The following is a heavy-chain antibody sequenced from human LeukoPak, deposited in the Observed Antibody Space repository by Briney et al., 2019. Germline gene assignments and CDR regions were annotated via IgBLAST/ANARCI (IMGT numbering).Heavy chain of an antibody. CDR3: AKGGRYFDWHDAFDI. V-gene: IGHV1-24*01. J-gene: IGHJ3*02. CDR1: GYTLTELS. Sequence: EASVKVSCKVSGYTLTELSMHWVRQAPGKGLEWMGGFDPEDGETIYAQKFQGRVTMTEDTSTDTAYMELSSLRSEDTAVYYCAKGGRYFDWHDAFDIWGQGTMVTVSS. CDR2: FDPEDGET. D-gene: IGHD3-9*01.